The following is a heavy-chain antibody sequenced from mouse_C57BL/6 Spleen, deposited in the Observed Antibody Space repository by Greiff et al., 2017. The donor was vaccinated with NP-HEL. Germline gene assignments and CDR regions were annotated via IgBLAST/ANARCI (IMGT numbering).Heavy chain of an antibody. CDR2: INPDSSTI. V-gene: IGHV4-1*01. J-gene: IGHJ4*01. D-gene: IGHD3-2*02. CDR1: GIDFSRYW. CDR3: ASDSSGYAMDY. Sequence: EVKLQESGGGLVQPGGSLKLSCAASGIDFSRYWMSWVRRAPGKGLEWIGEINPDSSTINYAPSLKDKFIISRDNAKNTLYLQMSKVRSEDTALYYCASDSSGYAMDYWGQGTSVTVSS.